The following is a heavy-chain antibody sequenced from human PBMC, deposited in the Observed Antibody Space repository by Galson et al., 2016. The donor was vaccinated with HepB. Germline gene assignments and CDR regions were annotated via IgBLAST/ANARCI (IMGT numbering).Heavy chain of an antibody. CDR2: IDYSGST. CDR1: GESVINDRYY. Sequence: SETLSLTCIVSGESVINDRYYWTWIRLPPGTGLEWIGCIDYSGSTTYSPSLKSRVTMSLDASENEVSLRLSSVTAADTAIYYCARVRRGYYYDSSGYYFDYWGQGTLVTVSS. V-gene: IGHV4-61*01. D-gene: IGHD3-22*01. J-gene: IGHJ4*02. CDR3: ARVRRGYYYDSSGYYFDY.